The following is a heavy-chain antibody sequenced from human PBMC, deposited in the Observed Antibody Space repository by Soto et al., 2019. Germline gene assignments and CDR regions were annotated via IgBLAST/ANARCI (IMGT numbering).Heavy chain of an antibody. V-gene: IGHV3-21*01. Sequence: EVQLVESGGGLVKPGGSLRLSCAASGFTFSSYSMNWVRQAPGKGLEWVSSISSSSSYIYYADSVKGRFTISRDNAKKSLYLEMNSLRAEDKAVYYYARDKEGRPYGAFDIWGQGTMVTVSS. CDR2: ISSSSSYI. D-gene: IGHD4-17*01. CDR1: GFTFSSYS. CDR3: ARDKEGRPYGAFDI. J-gene: IGHJ3*02.